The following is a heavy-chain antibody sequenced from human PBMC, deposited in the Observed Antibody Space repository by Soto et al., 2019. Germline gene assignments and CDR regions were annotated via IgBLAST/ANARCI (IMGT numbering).Heavy chain of an antibody. CDR2: IYYSGST. J-gene: IGHJ4*02. CDR1: GGSISSSSYY. CDR3: ARHGESPFVDIVATIDY. V-gene: IGHV4-39*01. D-gene: IGHD5-12*01. Sequence: SETLSLTCTVSGGSISSSSYYWGWIRQPPGKGLEWIGSIYYSGSTYYNPSLKSRVTISVDTSKNQFSLKLSSVTAADTAVYYCARHGESPFVDIVATIDYWGQGTLVTVSS.